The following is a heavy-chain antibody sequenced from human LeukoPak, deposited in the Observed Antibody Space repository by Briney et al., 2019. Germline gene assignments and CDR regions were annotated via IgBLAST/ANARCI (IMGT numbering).Heavy chain of an antibody. J-gene: IGHJ5*02. CDR3: AKDTPYFDWLFVNWFDP. CDR1: EFTFDDYA. V-gene: IGHV3-43*02. Sequence: GGSLRLSCAASEFTFDDYAMHWVRQAPGKGLEWVSLISGDGGSTYYADSVKGRFTISRDNSKNSLYLQMNNLRTEDTALYYCAKDTPYFDWLFVNWFDPWGQGTLVTVSS. D-gene: IGHD3-9*01. CDR2: ISGDGGST.